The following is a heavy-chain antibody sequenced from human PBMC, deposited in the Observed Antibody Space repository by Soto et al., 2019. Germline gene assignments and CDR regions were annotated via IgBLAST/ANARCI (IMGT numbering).Heavy chain of an antibody. CDR3: ARDKGYCSGGSCYRNWFDP. CDR1: GGSISSGGYS. V-gene: IGHV4-30-2*01. CDR2: IYHSGST. D-gene: IGHD2-15*01. Sequence: SETLSLTCAVSGGSISSGGYSWSWIRQPPGKGLEWIGYIYHSGSTYYNPSLKSRVTISVDRSKNQFSLKLSSVTAADTAVYYCARDKGYCSGGSCYRNWFDPWGQGTLVTVSS. J-gene: IGHJ5*02.